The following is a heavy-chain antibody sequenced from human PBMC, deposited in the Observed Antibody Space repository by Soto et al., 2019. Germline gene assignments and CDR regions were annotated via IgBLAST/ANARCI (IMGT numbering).Heavy chain of an antibody. D-gene: IGHD2-2*02. V-gene: IGHV3-23*01. J-gene: IGHJ4*02. CDR1: GFTFSSYA. CDR2: ISGSGGST. Sequence: GGSLRLSCAASGFTFSSYAMSWVRQAPGKGLEWVSAISGSGGSTYYADSVKGRFTISRDNSKNTLYLQMNSLRAEDTAVYYCASNNGDIVVVPAAIDYWGQGTLVTVSS. CDR3: ASNNGDIVVVPAAIDY.